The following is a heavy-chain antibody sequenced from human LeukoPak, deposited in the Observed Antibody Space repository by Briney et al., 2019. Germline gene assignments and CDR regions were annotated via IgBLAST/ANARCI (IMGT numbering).Heavy chain of an antibody. V-gene: IGHV4-34*01. J-gene: IGHJ4*02. D-gene: IGHD3-10*01. CDR2: INHSGST. Sequence: PSETLSLTXAVYGGSFSGYYWSWIRQPPGKGLEWIGEINHSGSTNYNPSLKSRVTISVDTSKNRFSLKLSSVTAADTAVYYCARGTGVRKSIDYWGQGTLVTVSS. CDR3: ARGTGVRKSIDY. CDR1: GGSFSGYY.